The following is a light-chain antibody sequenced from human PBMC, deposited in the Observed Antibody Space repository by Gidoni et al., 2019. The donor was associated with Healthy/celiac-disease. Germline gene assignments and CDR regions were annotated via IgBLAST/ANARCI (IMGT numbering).Light chain of an antibody. CDR2: QDS. J-gene: IGLJ2*01. V-gene: IGLV3-1*01. Sequence: SSELTQPPSVSVSPGQTASITCSGDKLGDKYACWYQKKPGQSPVLVIYQDSKRPSGIPERFSGSNSGNTATLTISGTQAMDEADYYCQAWDSRVLFGGGTKLTVL. CDR1: KLGDKY. CDR3: QAWDSRVL.